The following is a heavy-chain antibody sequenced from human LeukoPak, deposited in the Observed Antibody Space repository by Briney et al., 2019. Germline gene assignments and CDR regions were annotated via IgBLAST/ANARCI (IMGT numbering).Heavy chain of an antibody. CDR1: GGTFSSYA. D-gene: IGHD3-9*01. V-gene: IGHV1-69*04. CDR2: IIPILGIA. Sequence: SVKVSCKASGGTFSSYAISWVRQAPGQGLEWMGRIIPILGIANYAQKFQGRVTITADKSTSTAYMELSSLRSEDTAVYYCAVPKPNELLTGYYDAFDIWGQGTMVTVSS. J-gene: IGHJ3*02. CDR3: AVPKPNELLTGYYDAFDI.